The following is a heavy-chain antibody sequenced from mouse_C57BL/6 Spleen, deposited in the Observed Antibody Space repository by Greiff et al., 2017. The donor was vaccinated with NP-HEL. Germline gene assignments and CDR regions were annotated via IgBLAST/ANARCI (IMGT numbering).Heavy chain of an antibody. CDR2: INPSTGGT. CDR3: ARSGDYDFWFAY. D-gene: IGHD2-4*01. J-gene: IGHJ3*01. V-gene: IGHV1-42*01. CDR1: GYSFTGYY. Sequence: EVQGVESGPELVKPGASVKISCKASGYSFTGYYMNWVKQSPEKSLEWIGEINPSTGGTTYNQKFKAKATLTVDKSSSTAYMQLKSLTSEDSAVYYCARSGDYDFWFAYWGQGTLVTVSA.